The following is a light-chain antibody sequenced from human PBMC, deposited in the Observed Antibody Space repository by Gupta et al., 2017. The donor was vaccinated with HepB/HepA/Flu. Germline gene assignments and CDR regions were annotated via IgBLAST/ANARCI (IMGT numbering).Light chain of an antibody. J-gene: IGLJ3*02. CDR1: NSNIGAGYD. CDR3: QSYDRSRYWV. CDR2: GNT. V-gene: IGLV1-40*01. Sequence: QSVLTQPPSVSGAPGQRVTISCTGSNSNIGAGYDVHWFQQLPGTAPKLLIYGNTKRPAGVPGRFSGSKSGTAASLAITGRQEEEEADYYGQSYDRSRYWVFGGGTKLAVL.